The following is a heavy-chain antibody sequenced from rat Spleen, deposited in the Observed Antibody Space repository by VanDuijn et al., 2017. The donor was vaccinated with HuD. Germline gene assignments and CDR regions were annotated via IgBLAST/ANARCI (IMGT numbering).Heavy chain of an antibody. CDR3: TREGDIRTSYVLDV. V-gene: IGHV5-25*01. CDR1: GFTFSNYY. J-gene: IGHJ4*01. D-gene: IGHD1-5*01. CDR2: ITTSGDNT. Sequence: EVQLVESGGGLVQPGRSMKLSCAASGFTFSNYYMAWVRQAPTKGLEWVASITTSGDNTYYRDSVKGRFTISRDNAEDTVYLQMNGLRSEDTATYYCTREGDIRTSYVLDVWGQGTSVTVSS.